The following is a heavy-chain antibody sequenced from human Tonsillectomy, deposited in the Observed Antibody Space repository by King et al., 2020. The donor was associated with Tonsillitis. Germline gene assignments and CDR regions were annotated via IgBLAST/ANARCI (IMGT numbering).Heavy chain of an antibody. D-gene: IGHD4-17*01. Sequence: VQLVESGGGLVQPGGSLKLSCAASGFSFSGSAMHWVRQASGKGLEWVGRIRSKANSYATAYAASVKGRFTISRDDSKNTAYLQMNSLKTEDTAVYYCIRFADPEYGDYGDYWGQGTLVTVSA. J-gene: IGHJ4*02. V-gene: IGHV3-73*02. CDR3: IRFADPEYGDYGDY. CDR1: GFSFSGSA. CDR2: IRSKANSYAT.